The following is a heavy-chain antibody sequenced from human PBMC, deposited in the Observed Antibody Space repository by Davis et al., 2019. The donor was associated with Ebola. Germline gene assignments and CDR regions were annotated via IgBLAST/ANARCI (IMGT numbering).Heavy chain of an antibody. CDR1: GYTFTSYG. CDR2: ISAYNGNT. V-gene: IGHV1-18*01. CDR3: ARGMAAEYYYYGMDV. D-gene: IGHD5-24*01. Sequence: ASVKVSCKASGYTFTSYGISWVRQAPGQGLEWMGWISAYNGNTNYAQKLQGRVTMTTDTSTSTAYMELRSLRSDDTAVYYCARGMAAEYYYYGMDVWGQGTTVTVSS. J-gene: IGHJ6*02.